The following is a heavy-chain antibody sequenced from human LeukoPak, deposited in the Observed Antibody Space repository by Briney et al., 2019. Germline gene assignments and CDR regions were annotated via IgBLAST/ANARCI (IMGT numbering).Heavy chain of an antibody. V-gene: IGHV1-2*02. CDR2: INPNSGGT. CDR3: ARDSSGSYPQDFDY. Sequence: GASVKVSCRASGYTFTGYYMHWMRQAPGQGLEWMGWINPNSGGTNYAQKFQGRVTMTRDTSISTAYMELSRLRSDDTAVYYCARDSSGSYPQDFDYWGQGTLVTVSS. D-gene: IGHD1-26*01. J-gene: IGHJ4*02. CDR1: GYTFTGYY.